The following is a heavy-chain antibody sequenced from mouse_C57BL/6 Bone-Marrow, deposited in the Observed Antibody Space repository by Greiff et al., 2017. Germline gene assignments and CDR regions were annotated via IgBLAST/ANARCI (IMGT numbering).Heavy chain of an antibody. Sequence: VQLKESGGDLVKPGGSLKLSCAASGFTFSSYGMSWVRQTPDTRLEWVATISSGGSYTYYPDSVKGRFTISRDNAKNTLYLQMSSLKSEDTAMYYCARHGDVRFAYWGQGTLVTVSA. CDR1: GFTFSSYG. CDR2: ISSGGSYT. V-gene: IGHV5-6*01. D-gene: IGHD3-3*01. J-gene: IGHJ3*01. CDR3: ARHGDVRFAY.